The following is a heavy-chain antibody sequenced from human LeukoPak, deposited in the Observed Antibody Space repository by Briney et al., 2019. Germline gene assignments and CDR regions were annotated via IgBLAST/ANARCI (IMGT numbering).Heavy chain of an antibody. J-gene: IGHJ6*02. CDR3: ASLPDV. CDR2: ISYDGSNK. Sequence: GGSLRLSCAASGFTFSSYSMNWVRQAPGKGLEWVAVISYDGSNKYYADSVKGRFTISRDNSKNTLYLQMNSLRAEDTAVYYCASLPDVWGQGTTVTVSS. V-gene: IGHV3-30*03. CDR1: GFTFSSYS.